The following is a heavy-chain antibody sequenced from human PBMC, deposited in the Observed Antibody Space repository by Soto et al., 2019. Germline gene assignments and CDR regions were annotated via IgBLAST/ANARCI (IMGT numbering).Heavy chain of an antibody. CDR1: GFTFSSYA. CDR3: AKPPYSSSWYG. V-gene: IGHV3-23*01. D-gene: IGHD6-13*01. CDR2: ISGSGGST. Sequence: GGPLRLSCAASGFTFSSYAMSWVRQAPGKGLEWVSAISGSGGSTYYADSVKGRFTISRDNSKNTLYLQMNSLRAEDTAVYYCAKPPYSSSWYGWGQGTLVTVSS. J-gene: IGHJ4*02.